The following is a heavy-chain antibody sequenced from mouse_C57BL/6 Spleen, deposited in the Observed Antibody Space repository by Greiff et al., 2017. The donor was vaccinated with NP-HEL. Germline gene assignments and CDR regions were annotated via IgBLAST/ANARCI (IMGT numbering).Heavy chain of an antibody. Sequence: QVQLQQPGAELVKPGASVKLSCKASGYTFTSYWMHWVKQRPGQGLEWIGMIHPNSGSTNYNEKFKSKATLTADKSSSTAYIQLSSLTSEDSAVYYCARRPSYYGSSYDYWGQGTTLTVSS. V-gene: IGHV1-64*01. CDR3: ARRPSYYGSSYDY. J-gene: IGHJ2*01. CDR2: IHPNSGST. CDR1: GYTFTSYW. D-gene: IGHD1-1*01.